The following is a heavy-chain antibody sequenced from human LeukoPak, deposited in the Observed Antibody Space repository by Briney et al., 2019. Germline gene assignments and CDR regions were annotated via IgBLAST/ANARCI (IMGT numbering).Heavy chain of an antibody. CDR3: ARGQVYFTRYYGMDV. CDR2: INPNSGGT. J-gene: IGHJ6*02. Sequence: GASVKVSCKASGYTFTGYYMHWVRQAPGQGLEWMGWINPNSGGTNYAQKFQGRVTMTRDTSISTAYMELSRLRSDDTAVYYRARGQVYFTRYYGMDVWGQGTTVTVSS. CDR1: GYTFTGYY. D-gene: IGHD3-9*01. V-gene: IGHV1-2*02.